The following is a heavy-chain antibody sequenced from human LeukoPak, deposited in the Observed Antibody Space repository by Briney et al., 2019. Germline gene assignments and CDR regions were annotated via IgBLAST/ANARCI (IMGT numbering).Heavy chain of an antibody. CDR1: GFTFSNYW. J-gene: IGHJ4*02. Sequence: GGSLRLSCAASGFTFSNYWMHWVRQAPGKGLVWVSRINSDGINTSYADSVKGRFTISRDNAKNTLNLQMNSLRAEDTAVYYCAKGSGYYQYYFDYWGQGTLVTVSS. CDR2: INSDGINT. CDR3: AKGSGYYQYYFDY. V-gene: IGHV3-74*01. D-gene: IGHD3-22*01.